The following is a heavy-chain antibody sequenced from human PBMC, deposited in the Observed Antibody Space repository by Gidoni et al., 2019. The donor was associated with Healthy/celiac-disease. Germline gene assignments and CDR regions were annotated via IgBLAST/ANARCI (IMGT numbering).Heavy chain of an antibody. V-gene: IGHV4-31*03. CDR2: IYYSGST. J-gene: IGHJ4*02. CDR3: ARAVGVLRYFDWLSSFDY. Sequence: QVQLQESGPGLVKPSQTLSLTCTVSGGSISSGRYYWSWIRQHPGKGLEWIGYIYYSGSTYYNPSLKSRVTISVDTSKNQFCLKLSSVTAADTAVYYCARAVGVLRYFDWLSSFDYWGQGTLVTVSS. D-gene: IGHD3-9*01. CDR1: GGSISSGRYY.